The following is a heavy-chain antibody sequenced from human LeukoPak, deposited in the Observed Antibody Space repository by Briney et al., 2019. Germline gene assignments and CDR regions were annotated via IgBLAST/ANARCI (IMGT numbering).Heavy chain of an antibody. CDR2: IAPSDSYT. Sequence: GESLKISCKGSGYRFTSYWISWVRQMPGKGLGWMGRIAPSDSYTNYSPSFQGHVTISVDKSIGTAYLQWSSLRASDTAMYYCAVRDYYDTSGYPRIWGQGTRVTVSS. CDR3: AVRDYYDTSGYPRI. D-gene: IGHD3-22*01. CDR1: GYRFTSYW. V-gene: IGHV5-10-1*01. J-gene: IGHJ4*02.